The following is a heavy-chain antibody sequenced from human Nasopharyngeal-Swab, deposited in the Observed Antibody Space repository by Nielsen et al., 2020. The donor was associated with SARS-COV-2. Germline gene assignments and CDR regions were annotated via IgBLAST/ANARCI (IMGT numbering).Heavy chain of an antibody. J-gene: IGHJ4*02. D-gene: IGHD3-9*01. CDR2: IYYSGST. V-gene: IGHV4-59*01. Sequence: MRYSPGKGLEWIGYIYYSGSTNYNPSLKSRVTISVDTSKNQFSLKLSSVTAADTAVYYCASFDILTGYGAYWGQGTLVTVSS. CDR3: ASFDILTGYGAY.